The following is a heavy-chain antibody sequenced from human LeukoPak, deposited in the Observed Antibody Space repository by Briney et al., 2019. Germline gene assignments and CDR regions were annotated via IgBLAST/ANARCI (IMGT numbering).Heavy chain of an antibody. D-gene: IGHD2-2*01. CDR1: GGSISSYD. CDR2: IYYSGST. CDR3: ARDLYQGWFDP. Sequence: SETLSLTCTVSGGSISSYDWCWIRQPPGKGLEWIGYIYYSGSTNYNPSLKSRVTISVDTSKNQFSLKLSSVTAADTAVYYCARDLYQGWFDPWGQGTLVTVSS. V-gene: IGHV4-59*01. J-gene: IGHJ5*02.